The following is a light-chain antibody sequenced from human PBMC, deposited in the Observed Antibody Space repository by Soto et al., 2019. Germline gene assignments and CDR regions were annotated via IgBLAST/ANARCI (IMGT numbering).Light chain of an antibody. CDR2: EVT. CDR3: SSHAGSNNLRVV. J-gene: IGLJ2*01. Sequence: QSVLTQPPSASGSPGQSVTISCTGTSSDVGTFDYVSWYQQHPGKAPKLIIYEVTKRPSGVPHRFSGSRSGNTASLTVSGLQAEDESDYYCSSHAGSNNLRVVFGGGTKVTVL. V-gene: IGLV2-8*01. CDR1: SSDVGTFDY.